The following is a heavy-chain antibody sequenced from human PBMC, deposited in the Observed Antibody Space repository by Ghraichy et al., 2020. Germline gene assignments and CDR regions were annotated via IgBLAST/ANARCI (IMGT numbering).Heavy chain of an antibody. V-gene: IGHV3-53*01. Sequence: GGSLRLSCAASGFTVSSNYMSWVRQAPGKGLEWVSVIYSDGRTEYADSVKGRFNLSRDNSKNTLYLQINSLRVEDTAVYYCARGLRFYDSSDVDNWGQGTLVTVSS. J-gene: IGHJ4*02. CDR1: GFTVSSNY. D-gene: IGHD3-22*01. CDR2: IYSDGRT. CDR3: ARGLRFYDSSDVDN.